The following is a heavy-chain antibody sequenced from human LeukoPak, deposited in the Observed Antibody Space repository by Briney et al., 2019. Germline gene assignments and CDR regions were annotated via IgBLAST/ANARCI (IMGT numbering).Heavy chain of an antibody. CDR1: GYTFTSYG. CDR2: ISAYNGNT. J-gene: IGHJ4*02. Sequence: ASVTVSCKASGYTFTSYGISWGRQAPGQGLEWMGWISAYNGNTNYAQNLQGRVTMTTDTSTSTAYMELGSLRSDDTAVYYCARVPNYYDSSGSHTCYFDYWGQGTLVTVSS. CDR3: ARVPNYYDSSGSHTCYFDY. V-gene: IGHV1-18*01. D-gene: IGHD3-22*01.